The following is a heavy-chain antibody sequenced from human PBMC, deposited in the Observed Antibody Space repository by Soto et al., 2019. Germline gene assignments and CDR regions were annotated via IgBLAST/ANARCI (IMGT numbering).Heavy chain of an antibody. V-gene: IGHV3-53*02. CDR1: RFIVSGSY. CDR3: ARCSGWYGQCYFDC. D-gene: IGHD6-13*01. Sequence: DVQLVETGGGLIQPGGSLRLSCAASRFIVSGSYMSWVRQAPGKGLEWVSVLYSDGRTYYADSVKGRFTISRDNSKNTLYLQMNSLSAEDTAVYYCARCSGWYGQCYFDCWGQGTLVTVSS. CDR2: LYSDGRT. J-gene: IGHJ4*02.